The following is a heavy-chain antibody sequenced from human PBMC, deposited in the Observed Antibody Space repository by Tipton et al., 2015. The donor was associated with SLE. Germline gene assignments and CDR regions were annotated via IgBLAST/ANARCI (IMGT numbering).Heavy chain of an antibody. CDR1: GFTFSSYA. V-gene: IGHV3-23*01. D-gene: IGHD3-3*01. Sequence: SLRLSCAASGFTFSSYAMSWVRQAPGKGLEWVSAISGSGGSTYYADSVKGRFTISRDNSKNTLYLQMNSLSAEDTAVYYCAKALGILEWLLFDYWGQGTLVTVSS. CDR3: AKALGILEWLLFDY. J-gene: IGHJ4*02. CDR2: ISGSGGST.